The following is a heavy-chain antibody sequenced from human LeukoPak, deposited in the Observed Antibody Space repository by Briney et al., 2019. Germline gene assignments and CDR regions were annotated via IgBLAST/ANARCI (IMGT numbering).Heavy chain of an antibody. V-gene: IGHV4-59*01. J-gene: IGHJ4*02. CDR3: ARGKKDDSGSYPADY. CDR2: IYYSGTA. CDR1: GGSISNYY. Sequence: PSETLPLTCTVSGGSISNYYWSWIRQPPGKGLEWIGYIYYSGTANYNPSLKSRVTISLDTSKSQFSLKLSSVTAADTAVYYCARGKKDDSGSYPADYWGQGTLVTVSS. D-gene: IGHD3-10*01.